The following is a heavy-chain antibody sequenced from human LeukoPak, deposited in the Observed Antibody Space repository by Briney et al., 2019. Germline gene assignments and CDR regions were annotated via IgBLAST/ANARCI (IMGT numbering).Heavy chain of an antibody. CDR1: GGSFSGYY. CDR2: INHSGST. V-gene: IGHV4-34*01. CDR3: ARGVYSYGYYYYYMDV. D-gene: IGHD5-18*01. Sequence: SETLSLTCAVYGGSFSGYYWSWIRQPPGKGLEWIGEINHSGSTNYNPSLKSRVTISVDTSKNQFSLKLSSVTAAETAVYYCARGVYSYGYYYYYMDVWGKGTTVTVSS. J-gene: IGHJ6*03.